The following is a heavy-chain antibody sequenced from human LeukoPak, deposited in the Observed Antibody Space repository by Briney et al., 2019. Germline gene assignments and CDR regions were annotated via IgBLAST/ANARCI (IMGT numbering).Heavy chain of an antibody. D-gene: IGHD5-12*01. CDR3: ARIRLGSPYYFDY. J-gene: IGHJ4*02. Sequence: SGLALVKPTQTLTLTCTFSGFSLSTGGMCLGWIRQPPGKALEWLARIDWDDDKYYSTSLKTRLTISKDTSKNQVVLTMTNMDPVDTATYYCARIRLGSPYYFDYWGQGTLVTVSS. CDR2: IDWDDDK. V-gene: IGHV2-70*11. CDR1: GFSLSTGGMC.